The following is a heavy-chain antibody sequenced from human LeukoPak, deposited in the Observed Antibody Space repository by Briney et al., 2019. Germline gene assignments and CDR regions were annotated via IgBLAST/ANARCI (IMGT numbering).Heavy chain of an antibody. CDR2: ISSSSSYI. CDR1: GFTFSSYS. D-gene: IGHD2-2*01. CDR3: AGGKQREYQLPRGDY. J-gene: IGHJ4*02. Sequence: PGGSLRLSCAASGFTFSSYSMNWVRQAPGKGLEWVSSISSSSSYIYYADSVKGRFTTSRDNAKNSLYLQMNSLRAEDTAVYYCAGGKQREYQLPRGDYWGQGTLVTVSS. V-gene: IGHV3-21*01.